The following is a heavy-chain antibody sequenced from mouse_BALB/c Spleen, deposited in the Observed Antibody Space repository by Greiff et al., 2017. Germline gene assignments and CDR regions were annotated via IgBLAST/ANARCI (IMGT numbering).Heavy chain of an antibody. CDR2: INPSTGYT. Sequence: QVQLQQSGAELAKPGASVKMSCKASGYTFTSYWMHWVKQRPGQGLEWIGYINPSTGYTEYNQKFKDKATLTADKSSSTAYMQLSSLTSEDSAVYYCARSWTPYAMDYWGQGTSVTVSS. J-gene: IGHJ4*01. CDR3: ARSWTPYAMDY. V-gene: IGHV1-7*01. CDR1: GYTFTSYW.